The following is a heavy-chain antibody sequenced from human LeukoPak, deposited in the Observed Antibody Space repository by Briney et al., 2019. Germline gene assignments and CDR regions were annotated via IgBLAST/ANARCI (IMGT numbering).Heavy chain of an antibody. J-gene: IGHJ4*02. CDR3: AKVISSYSSFDSY. V-gene: IGHV3-21*01. Sequence: KPGGSLRLSCAASGFTFSSYSMNWVRQAPGKGLEWVSSISSSSSYIYYADSVKGRFTISRDNAKNSLYLQMNSLRAEDTAVYYCAKVISSYSSFDSYWGQGTLVTVSS. CDR2: ISSSSSYI. D-gene: IGHD5-12*01. CDR1: GFTFSSYS.